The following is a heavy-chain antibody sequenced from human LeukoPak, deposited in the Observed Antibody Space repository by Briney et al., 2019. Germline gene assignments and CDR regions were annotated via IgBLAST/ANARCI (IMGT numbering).Heavy chain of an antibody. D-gene: IGHD2-8*01. CDR1: GGSISSYY. V-gene: IGHV4-59*01. CDR2: IYYSGST. Sequence: SETLSLTCTVSGGSISSYYWSWIRQPPGKGLEWIGYIYYSGSTNYNPSLKSRVTISVDTSKNQFSLKLSSVTAADTAVYYCARSKSVYALYYFDYWGQGTLVTVSS. CDR3: ARSKSVYALYYFDY. J-gene: IGHJ4*02.